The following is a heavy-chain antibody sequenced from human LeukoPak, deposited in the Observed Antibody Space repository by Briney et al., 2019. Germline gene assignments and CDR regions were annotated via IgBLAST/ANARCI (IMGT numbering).Heavy chain of an antibody. J-gene: IGHJ4*02. V-gene: IGHV4-39*01. D-gene: IGHD6-6*01. CDR2: IYYSGST. CDR3: ARRYSSSSPHFDY. CDR1: GGSISSSSYY. Sequence: PSETLSLTCSVSGGSISSSSYYWGWIRQPPGKGLEWIGSIYYSGSTYYNPSLKSRVTISVDTSKNQFSLKPSSVTAADTAVYYCARRYSSSSPHFDYWGQGTLVTVSS.